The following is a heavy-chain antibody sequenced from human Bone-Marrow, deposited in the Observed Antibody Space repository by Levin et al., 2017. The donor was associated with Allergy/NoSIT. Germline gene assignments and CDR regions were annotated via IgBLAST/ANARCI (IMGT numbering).Heavy chain of an antibody. CDR2: ISTSGSTI. V-gene: IGHV3-11*01. Sequence: RGESLKISCAASGFTFSDYYMSWIRQAPGKGLEWLSYISTSGSTIYYADSVKGRFTISRDNAKNSLFLQMNSLRAEDTAVYYCAIQPRYCSGGSCYSGDMDVWGQGTTVTVSS. CDR3: AIQPRYCSGGSCYSGDMDV. J-gene: IGHJ6*02. D-gene: IGHD2-15*01. CDR1: GFTFSDYY.